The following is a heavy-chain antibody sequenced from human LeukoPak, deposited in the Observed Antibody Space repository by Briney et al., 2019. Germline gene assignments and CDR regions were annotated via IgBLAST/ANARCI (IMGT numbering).Heavy chain of an antibody. J-gene: IGHJ4*02. V-gene: IGHV4-34*01. CDR2: INHSGST. CDR3: ARDRIRGGRLGY. Sequence: SETLSLTCAVYGGSFSGYYWSWIRQPPWKGLEWIGEINHSGSTNYNPSLKSRVTISVDTSKNQFSLKLSSVTAADTAVYYCARDRIRGGRLGYWGQGTLVTVSS. CDR1: GGSFSGYY. D-gene: IGHD3-10*01.